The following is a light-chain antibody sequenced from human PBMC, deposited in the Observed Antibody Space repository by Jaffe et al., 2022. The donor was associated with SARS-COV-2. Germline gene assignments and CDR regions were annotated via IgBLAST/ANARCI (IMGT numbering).Light chain of an antibody. V-gene: IGLV4-69*02. Sequence: QLVLTQPPSASASLGASVKLTCTVSSGHTSYPIVWLQQRPEKGPRYLMKINNDGRLTKGDGIPDRFSGSSSGAERYLTISSLQSDDEADYYCQTWASGGVFGGGTKLTVL. CDR3: QTWASGGV. CDR2: INNDGRL. J-gene: IGLJ3*02. CDR1: SGHTSYP.